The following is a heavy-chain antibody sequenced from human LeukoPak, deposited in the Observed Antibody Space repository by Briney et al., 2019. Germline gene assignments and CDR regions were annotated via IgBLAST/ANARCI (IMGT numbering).Heavy chain of an antibody. CDR3: ARAVGRVATILPY. Sequence: PGGSLRLSCAASGFTFRTYGMTWVRQAPGKGLEWVSGINWNGDNTVYADSVKGRFTISRDNAKNSLYLQMNSLRAEDTALYYCARAVGRVATILPYWGQGTLVTVSS. D-gene: IGHD5-12*01. CDR1: GFTFRTYG. J-gene: IGHJ4*02. V-gene: IGHV3-20*04. CDR2: INWNGDNT.